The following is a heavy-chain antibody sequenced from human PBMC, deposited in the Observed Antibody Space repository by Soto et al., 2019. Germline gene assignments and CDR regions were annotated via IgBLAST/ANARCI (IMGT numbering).Heavy chain of an antibody. Sequence: SETLSLTCTVSGGSIWSYFWSWIRQPPGKGLEWIGYIYYSGSTNYNPSLKSRVTISVDTSKNQFSLKLSSVTAADTAVYYCARGGWYGWFDPWGQGTLVTVSS. D-gene: IGHD6-19*01. CDR2: IYYSGST. V-gene: IGHV4-59*01. CDR3: ARGGWYGWFDP. CDR1: GGSIWSYF. J-gene: IGHJ5*02.